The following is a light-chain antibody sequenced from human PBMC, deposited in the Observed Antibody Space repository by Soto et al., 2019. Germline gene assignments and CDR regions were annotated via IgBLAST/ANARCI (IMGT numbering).Light chain of an antibody. CDR3: MHGAALPYT. Sequence: DIVMTQTPLSLSVTPGQPASISCKSSQSLLNSDRKTYLYWYLQKPGQPPQLLIYEVSNRFSGVXYRXSGSGSGTDFTLTISRVEAEDVGVYYFMHGAALPYTFGQGTKVDI. J-gene: IGKJ2*01. CDR1: QSLLNSDRKTY. V-gene: IGKV2-29*03. CDR2: EVS.